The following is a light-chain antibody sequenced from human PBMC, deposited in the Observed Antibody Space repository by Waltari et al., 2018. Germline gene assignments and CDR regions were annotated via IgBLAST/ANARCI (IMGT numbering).Light chain of an antibody. V-gene: IGKV1-5*03. CDR2: KAS. CDR1: QSISNW. J-gene: IGKJ1*01. Sequence: DIQMTQSPSTPSASVGDRVTITCRASQSISNWLAWYQQKPGKAPNLLIYKASSLESGVPSRFSASGSGTEFTLTISSLQPDDFATYYCQQYSSSSRTFGQGTKVEIK. CDR3: QQYSSSSRT.